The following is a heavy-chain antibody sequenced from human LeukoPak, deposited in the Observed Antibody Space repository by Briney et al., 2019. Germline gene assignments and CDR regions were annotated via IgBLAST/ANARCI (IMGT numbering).Heavy chain of an antibody. V-gene: IGHV3-23*01. D-gene: IGHD6-13*01. J-gene: IGHJ4*02. CDR3: TKSVRSIWWGGAYYFDY. CDR2: ISGSGDST. CDR1: GFTFRSYA. Sequence: GGSLRLTCAASGFTFRSYAMSWVRQAPGKGLEWVSVISGSGDSTDYADSVKGRFSISRDNSKNTLYLQMNSLRAEDTAVYYCTKSVRSIWWGGAYYFDYWGQGALVIVSS.